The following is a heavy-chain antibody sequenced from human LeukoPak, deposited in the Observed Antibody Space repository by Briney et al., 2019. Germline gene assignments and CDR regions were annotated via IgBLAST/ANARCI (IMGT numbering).Heavy chain of an antibody. CDR1: GFTFSTYA. CDR2: ISGGDDST. D-gene: IGHD6-19*01. J-gene: IGHJ4*02. CDR3: AKRDSSGWFYFDY. Sequence: GGSLRLSCAASGFTFSTYAMSWVRQAPGKGLEWVSAISGGDDSTYYADSVKGRFTISRDNSKNTLYLQMNSLRAEDTAIYYCAKRDSSGWFYFDYWGQGTLVTVSS. V-gene: IGHV3-23*01.